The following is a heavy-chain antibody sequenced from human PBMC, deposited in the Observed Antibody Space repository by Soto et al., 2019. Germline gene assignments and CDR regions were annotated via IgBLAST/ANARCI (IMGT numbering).Heavy chain of an antibody. D-gene: IGHD3-16*02. CDR2: IVPCLDTT. CDR3: ARWPQPRYTADPYAVDV. J-gene: IGHJ6*02. V-gene: IGHV1-69*11. Sequence: QVHLVQSGTEVKKPGSSVKVSCKASGGTFSSSGFSWVRQAPGQGLEWMGMIVPCLDTTNYAQKFQARVTITADEVTSTAYMELRSLRSEDTAVYYCARWPQPRYTADPYAVDVWGQGTRVIVSS. CDR1: GGTFSSSG.